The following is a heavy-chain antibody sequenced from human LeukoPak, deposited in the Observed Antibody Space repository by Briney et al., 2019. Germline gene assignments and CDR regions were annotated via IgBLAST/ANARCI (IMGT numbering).Heavy chain of an antibody. V-gene: IGHV4-4*09. J-gene: IGHJ4*02. CDR3: ARGGGTSYVDY. CDR2: IYTSGST. CDR1: GGSISSYY. D-gene: IGHD2-2*01. Sequence: SETQSLTCTVSGGSISSYYWSWIRQPPGKGLEWIGYIYTSGSTNYNPSLKSRVTISVDTSKNQFSLKLSSVTAADTAVYYCARGGGTSYVDYWGQGTLVTVSS.